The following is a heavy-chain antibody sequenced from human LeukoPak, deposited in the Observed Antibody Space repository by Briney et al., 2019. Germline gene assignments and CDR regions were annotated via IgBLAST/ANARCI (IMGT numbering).Heavy chain of an antibody. J-gene: IGHJ3*02. V-gene: IGHV1-24*01. CDR3: AIPHYYDSSVSAFDI. CDR1: GYTLTELS. D-gene: IGHD3-22*01. CDR2: FDPEDGET. Sequence: ASVKVSCKVSGYTLTELSMHWVRQAPGKGLEWMGGFDPEDGETIYAQKFQGRVTMTEDTSTDTAYMELSSLRSEDTAVYYCAIPHYYDSSVSAFDIWGQGTMVTVSS.